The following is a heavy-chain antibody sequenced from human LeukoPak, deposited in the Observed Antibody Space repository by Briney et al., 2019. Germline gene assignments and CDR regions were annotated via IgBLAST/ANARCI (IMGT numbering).Heavy chain of an antibody. CDR1: GGSISSGDYY. J-gene: IGHJ4*02. CDR2: IYYSGST. Sequence: PSQTLSLTCTVSGGSISSGDYYWSWIRQPPGKGLEWIGYIYYSGSTYYNPSLKSRVTISVDKSKNQFSLKLSSVTAADTAVYYCAREDGAAHATWDYWGEGTLVTVSS. D-gene: IGHD4-17*01. V-gene: IGHV4-30-4*01. CDR3: AREDGAAHATWDY.